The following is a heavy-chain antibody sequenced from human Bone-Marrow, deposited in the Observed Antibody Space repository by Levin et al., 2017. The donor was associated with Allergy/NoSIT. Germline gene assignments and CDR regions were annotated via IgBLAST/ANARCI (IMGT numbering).Heavy chain of an antibody. CDR3: ARVGRYDTNNFYRWWVAFDI. J-gene: IGHJ3*02. CDR2: INSDASST. V-gene: IGHV3-74*01. D-gene: IGHD3-22*01. Sequence: GESLKISCAASGFTFNMYWMHWVRQVPGKGLVWVSRINSDASSTSYADSVKGRFPISRDNAKNTVYLQMNSLRAEDTAVYYCARVGRYDTNNFYRWWVAFDIWGQGTKVTVSS. CDR1: GFTFNMYW.